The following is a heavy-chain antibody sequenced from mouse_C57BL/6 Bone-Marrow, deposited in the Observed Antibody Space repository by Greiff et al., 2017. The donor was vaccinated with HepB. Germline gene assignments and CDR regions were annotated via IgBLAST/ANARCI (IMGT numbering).Heavy chain of an antibody. CDR3: ARDGGRGYFDY. CDR1: GYSITSGYY. J-gene: IGHJ2*01. Sequence: ESGPGLVKPSQSLSLTCSVTGYSITSGYYWNWIRQFPGNKLEWMGYISYDGSNNYNPSLKNRISITRDTSKNQFFLKLNSVTTEDTATYYCARDGGRGYFDYWGQGTTLTVSS. CDR2: ISYDGSN. V-gene: IGHV3-6*01. D-gene: IGHD3-3*01.